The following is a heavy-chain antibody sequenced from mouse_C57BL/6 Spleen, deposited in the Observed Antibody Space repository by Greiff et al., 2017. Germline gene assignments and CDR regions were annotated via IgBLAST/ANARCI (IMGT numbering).Heavy chain of an antibody. J-gene: IGHJ4*01. Sequence: VQGVESGPGLVAPSQSLSITCTVSGFSLTSYGVHWVRQPPGKGLEWLVVIWSDGSTTYNSALKSRLSISKDNSKSQVFLKRNSLQTDDTAMYYCARHRGSSYAMDYWGQGNSVTVSS. CDR1: GFSLTSYG. V-gene: IGHV2-6-1*01. CDR3: ARHRGSSYAMDY. D-gene: IGHD1-1*01. CDR2: IWSDGST.